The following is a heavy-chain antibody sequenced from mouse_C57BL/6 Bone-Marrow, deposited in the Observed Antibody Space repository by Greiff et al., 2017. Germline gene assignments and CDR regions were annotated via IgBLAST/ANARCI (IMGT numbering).Heavy chain of an antibody. Sequence: EVKLQESGPGLAKPSQTLSLTCSVTGYSITSDYWNWIRKFPGNKLEYMGYISYSGSTYYNPSLKSRISITRDTSKNQYYLLLNSVTTEDTATDYGARTPDIGYYDYVDDWGQGTTLTVSS. CDR3: ARTPDIGYYDYVDD. CDR2: ISYSGST. J-gene: IGHJ2*01. D-gene: IGHD2-3*01. CDR1: GYSITSDY. V-gene: IGHV3-8*01.